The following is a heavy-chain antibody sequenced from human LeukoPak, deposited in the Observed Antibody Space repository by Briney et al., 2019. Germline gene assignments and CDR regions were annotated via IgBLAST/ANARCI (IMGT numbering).Heavy chain of an antibody. J-gene: IGHJ6*02. D-gene: IGHD6-13*01. CDR2: ISSGGRTI. Sequence: PGGSRRLSCAASGFTFSDYYMSWIRQAPGEGLEWDSYISSGGRTIYYADSVKGRFTISRDNAKNSLYLQMNSLRAEDTAVYYCARARVDSSSWYRYDYYYYGMAVWGQGTTVTVPS. CDR1: GFTFSDYY. V-gene: IGHV3-11*01. CDR3: ARARVDSSSWYRYDYYYYGMAV.